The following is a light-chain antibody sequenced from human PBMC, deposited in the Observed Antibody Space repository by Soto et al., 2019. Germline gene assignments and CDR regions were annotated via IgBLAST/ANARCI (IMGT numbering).Light chain of an antibody. J-gene: IGKJ1*01. CDR2: KAS. Sequence: DIQMTQSPSTLSASVGDRVTITCRASQSISSWLAWYEQKPGKAPKLLIYKASSSESGVPSRIGGSGSGTEFTLTISSLQPDYFATYYCQQYNSYWTFGQGTKVDI. V-gene: IGKV1-5*03. CDR1: QSISSW. CDR3: QQYNSYWT.